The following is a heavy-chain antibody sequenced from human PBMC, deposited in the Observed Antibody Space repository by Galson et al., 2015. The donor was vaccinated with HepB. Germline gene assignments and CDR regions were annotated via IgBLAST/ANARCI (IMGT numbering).Heavy chain of an antibody. D-gene: IGHD3-22*01. J-gene: IGHJ5*02. V-gene: IGHV3-23*01. CDR2: ISGSGGST. Sequence: SLRLSCAASGFTFSNYAMSWVRQAPGKGLEWVSVISGSGGSTFYADSVKGRFTISRDNSEKTQYLQMNSLRAEDTAVYYCARDGDSSGYHYHWGQGTLVTVSS. CDR1: GFTFSNYA. CDR3: ARDGDSSGYHYH.